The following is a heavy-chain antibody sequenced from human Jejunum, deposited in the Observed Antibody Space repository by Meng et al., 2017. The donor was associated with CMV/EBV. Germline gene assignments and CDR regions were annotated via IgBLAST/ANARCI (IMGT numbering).Heavy chain of an antibody. J-gene: IGHJ4*02. D-gene: IGHD6-25*01. CDR2: IRDNGNPK. Sequence: GRRWESGWCVVQPGRSRVAFCVASGCCFDGYGMQRARRAPVQGLEGVAFIRDNGNPKRYADSVKGRFTISRDTSENTMYMHVSSLTLEDTAVYYCAKEGGLYFDYWGQGILVTVSS. CDR3: AKEGGLYFDY. V-gene: IGHV3-30*02. CDR1: GCCFDGYG.